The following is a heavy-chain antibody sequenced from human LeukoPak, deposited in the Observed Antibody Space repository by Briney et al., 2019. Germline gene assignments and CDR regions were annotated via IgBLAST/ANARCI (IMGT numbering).Heavy chain of an antibody. V-gene: IGHV3-64*01. CDR2: ISSNGGST. CDR3: ARDHGTYGDYGFTFDY. CDR1: GFTFSSYA. Sequence: GGSLRLSCAASGFTFSSYAMHWVRQAPGKGLEYVSAISSNGGSTYYANSVKGRFTISRDNSKNTLYLQMGSLRAEDMAVYYCARDHGTYGDYGFTFDYWGQGTLVTVSS. J-gene: IGHJ4*02. D-gene: IGHD4-17*01.